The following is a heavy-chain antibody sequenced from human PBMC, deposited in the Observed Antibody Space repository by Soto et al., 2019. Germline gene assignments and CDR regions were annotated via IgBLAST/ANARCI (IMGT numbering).Heavy chain of an antibody. CDR3: ARDFLLYSSSWPPGY. CDR1: GFTFSSYG. V-gene: IGHV3-33*01. J-gene: IGHJ4*02. D-gene: IGHD6-13*01. Sequence: QVQLVESGGGVVQPGRSLRLSCAASGFTFSSYGMHWVRQAPGKGLEWVAVIWYDGSNKYYADSVKGRFTISRDNSKNTLYLQMNSLRAEDTAVYYCARDFLLYSSSWPPGYWGQGTLVTVSS. CDR2: IWYDGSNK.